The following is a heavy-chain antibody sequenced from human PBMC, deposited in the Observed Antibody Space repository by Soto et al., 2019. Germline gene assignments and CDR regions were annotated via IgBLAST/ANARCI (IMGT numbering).Heavy chain of an antibody. D-gene: IGHD3-10*01. CDR2: MNPDSENT. J-gene: IGHJ6*02. CDR1: GYTFTNYV. V-gene: IGHV1-8*01. Sequence: QVHLVQSGAEVKQPGASVRVSCKASGYTFTNYVITWVRQATGQGLEWMGWMNPDSENTGSPQKFQGRVTMTVNTSINTAYMELTSLRSEYTAVYYCTRAQFEFGSYFGLDVWGPGTTVSFSS. CDR3: TRAQFEFGSYFGLDV.